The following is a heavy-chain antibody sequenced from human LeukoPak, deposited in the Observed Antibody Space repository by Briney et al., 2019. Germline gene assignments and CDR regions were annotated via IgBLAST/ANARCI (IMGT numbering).Heavy chain of an antibody. CDR3: ARGKYDRLRTIDY. CDR1: GGTFSSYA. D-gene: IGHD4-17*01. V-gene: IGHV1-69*13. Sequence: VASVKVSCKASGGTFSSYAISWVRQAPGQGLEWMGGIIPIFGTANYAQKFQGRVTITADESTSTAYMELSSLRSEDTAVYYCARGKYDRLRTIDYWGKGTLVTVS. CDR2: IIPIFGTA. J-gene: IGHJ4*02.